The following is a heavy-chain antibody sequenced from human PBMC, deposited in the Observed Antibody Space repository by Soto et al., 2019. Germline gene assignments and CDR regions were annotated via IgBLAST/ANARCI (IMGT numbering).Heavy chain of an antibody. J-gene: IGHJ6*02. CDR2: IDPSDSYT. V-gene: IGHV5-10-1*01. CDR3: ARLNIAVADLAPPGNRRVYGMDV. CDR1: GYSFTSYW. D-gene: IGHD6-19*01. Sequence: GESLKISCKGSGYSFTSYWISWVRQMPGKGLEWMGRIDPSDSYTNYSPSFQGHVTISADKSISTAYLQWSSLKASDTAMYYCARLNIAVADLAPPGNRRVYGMDVRGQGTKVTVSS.